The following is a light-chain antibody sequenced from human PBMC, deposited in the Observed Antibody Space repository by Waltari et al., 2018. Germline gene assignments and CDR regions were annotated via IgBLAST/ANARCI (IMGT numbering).Light chain of an antibody. Sequence: DIQMTQSPSTLSASVGDRVTIPCRASQSVGTWLAWYQQKPGKAPKLLIYMASRLESGVPSRSSVSGSGTEFTLTISSRQPDDFATYSCQQYSSFSTFGQGTKV. CDR3: QQYSSFST. CDR1: QSVGTW. J-gene: IGKJ2*01. CDR2: MAS. V-gene: IGKV1-5*03.